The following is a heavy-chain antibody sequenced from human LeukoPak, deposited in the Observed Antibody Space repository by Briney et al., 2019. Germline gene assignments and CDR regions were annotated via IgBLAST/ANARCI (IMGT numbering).Heavy chain of an antibody. V-gene: IGHV3-23*01. CDR1: GFAFSFFA. CDR2: ISGSGGST. Sequence: GGSLRLSCEASGFAFSFFAMSWVRQAPGKGLEWVSSISGSGGSTYYADSVKGRFTISRDISKNTLYLQMNSLRAEDTAVYYCATIAALDYWGQGTLVTVSS. CDR3: ATIAALDY. D-gene: IGHD6-13*01. J-gene: IGHJ4*02.